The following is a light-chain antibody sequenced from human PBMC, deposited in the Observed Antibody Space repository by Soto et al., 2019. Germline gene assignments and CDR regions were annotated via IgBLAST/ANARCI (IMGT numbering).Light chain of an antibody. CDR2: DAS. V-gene: IGKV1-33*01. J-gene: IGKJ3*01. CDR3: QQYDNLVFT. CDR1: QDITNY. Sequence: DIQMTQSPSSLSASVGDRVTITCQASQDITNYLNWYQQKPGKSPKLLIYDASNLETGVPSRFSGSGSGTDFTFTISGLQPEDIATYYCQQYDNLVFTFGPGTKVDIK.